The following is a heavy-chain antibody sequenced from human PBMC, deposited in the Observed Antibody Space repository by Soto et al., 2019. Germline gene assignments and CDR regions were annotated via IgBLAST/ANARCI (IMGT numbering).Heavy chain of an antibody. D-gene: IGHD2-2*01. Sequence: ASVKVSCKASGYTFTSYGISWVRQAPGQGLEWMGWISAYNGNTNYAQELQGRVTMTTDTSTSTAYMELRSLRSDDTAVYYCARDWDIVVVPAAQGYYYYYMDVWGKGTTVTVSS. J-gene: IGHJ6*03. CDR3: ARDWDIVVVPAAQGYYYYYMDV. CDR1: GYTFTSYG. CDR2: ISAYNGNT. V-gene: IGHV1-18*01.